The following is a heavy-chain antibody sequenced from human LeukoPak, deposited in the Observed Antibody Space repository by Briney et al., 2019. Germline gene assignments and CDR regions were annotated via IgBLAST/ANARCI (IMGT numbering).Heavy chain of an antibody. J-gene: IGHJ4*02. CDR2: ISSTSSYI. CDR1: GFTFSSYS. CDR3: AKPFAAVSAGFSYYFDY. Sequence: GGSLRLSCAASGFTFSSYSMNWVRQAPGKGLEWVSSISSTSSYIYYADSVKGRFTISRDNSKNTLYLQMNSLRPEDTAVYYCAKPFAAVSAGFSYYFDYWGQGTLVTVSS. V-gene: IGHV3-21*01. D-gene: IGHD6-19*01.